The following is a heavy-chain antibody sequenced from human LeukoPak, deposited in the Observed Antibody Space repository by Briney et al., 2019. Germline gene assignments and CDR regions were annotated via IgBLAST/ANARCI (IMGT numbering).Heavy chain of an antibody. CDR2: ISYDGSRK. D-gene: IGHD5-12*01. CDR1: GFTFSRHG. V-gene: IGHV3-30*18. J-gene: IGHJ4*02. Sequence: GGSLRLSCAPSGFTFSRHGMHWVRQAPGKGLEWVAIISYDGSRKYYAHSVEGRFTISRDNSKNTLYLQMDSLRADDTAIYYCAKDHFTGDDYGDYFDLWGQGVLVTVSS. CDR3: AKDHFTGDDYGDYFDL.